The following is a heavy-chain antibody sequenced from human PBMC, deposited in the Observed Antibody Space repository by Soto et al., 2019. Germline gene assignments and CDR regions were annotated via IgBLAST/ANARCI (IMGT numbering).Heavy chain of an antibody. Sequence: PGGSLRLSCADSGFTFSSYSMNWVRQAPGKGLEWVSSISSSSSYIYYADSVKGRFTISRDNAKNSLYLQMNSLRAEDTAVYYCARDPYTVVVIAGDDYWGQGTLVTVSS. CDR2: ISSSSSYI. CDR1: GFTFSSYS. V-gene: IGHV3-21*01. J-gene: IGHJ4*02. D-gene: IGHD2-21*01. CDR3: ARDPYTVVVIAGDDY.